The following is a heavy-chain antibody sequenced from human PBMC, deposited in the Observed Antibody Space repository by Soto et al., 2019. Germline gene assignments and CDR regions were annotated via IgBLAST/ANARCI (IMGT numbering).Heavy chain of an antibody. CDR3: ARHIPFSSGPNAFDI. V-gene: IGHV4-59*08. Sequence: SETLSLTCTVSGGSISGFYWSCIRQPPGKGLEWIANIYYSGSTKYNPSLRSRVTISVGTSKTQFSLNLTSVTAADTAVYYCARHIPFSSGPNAFDIWGEGTMVTVSS. J-gene: IGHJ3*02. CDR2: IYYSGST. D-gene: IGHD6-19*01. CDR1: GGSISGFY.